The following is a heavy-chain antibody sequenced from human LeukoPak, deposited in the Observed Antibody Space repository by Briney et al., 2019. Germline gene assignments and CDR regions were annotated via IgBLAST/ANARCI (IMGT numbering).Heavy chain of an antibody. V-gene: IGHV3-7*01. Sequence: GGSLRLSCAAPGFTLRDYWMSWVRQAPGKGLEWLANIKQDGSEKYYVDSVKGRFTISRDNAENSLYLQMNSLRAEDTAVYYCARSYCSGGTCYRGDYWGQGTLVTVSS. CDR3: ARSYCSGGTCYRGDY. D-gene: IGHD2-15*01. J-gene: IGHJ4*02. CDR1: GFTLRDYW. CDR2: IKQDGSEK.